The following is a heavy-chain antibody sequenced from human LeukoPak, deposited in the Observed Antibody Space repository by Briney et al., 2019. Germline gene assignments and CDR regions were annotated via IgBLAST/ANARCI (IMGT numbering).Heavy chain of an antibody. CDR3: ARTRDYYSPAFDI. CDR2: IYYVGNT. Sequence: NTSETLSLTCAVYGGSFSGYYWSWIRQPPGKGLEWIGIIYYVGNTYYNPSLKSRVTISVDTSKNQFSLKLSSVTAADTAVYYCARTRDYYSPAFDIWGQGTVVTVSS. J-gene: IGHJ3*02. CDR1: GGSFSGYY. V-gene: IGHV4-34*01. D-gene: IGHD3-3*01.